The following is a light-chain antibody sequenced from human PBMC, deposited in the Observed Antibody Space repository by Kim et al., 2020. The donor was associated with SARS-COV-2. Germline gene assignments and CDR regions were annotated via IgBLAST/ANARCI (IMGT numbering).Light chain of an antibody. CDR1: SGHSSYA. CDR2: LNSDGSH. Sequence: QPVLTQSPSASASLGASVKLTCTLSSGHSSYAIAWHQQQPEKGPRYLMKLNSDGSHNKGDGIPDRFSGSSSGAERYLTISSLQSEDEADYYCQTWVTGIWVFGGGTQLTV. V-gene: IGLV4-69*01. CDR3: QTWVTGIWV. J-gene: IGLJ3*02.